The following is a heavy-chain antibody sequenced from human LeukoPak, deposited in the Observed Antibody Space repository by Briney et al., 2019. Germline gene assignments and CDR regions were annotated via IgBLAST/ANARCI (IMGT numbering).Heavy chain of an antibody. CDR2: INPSSGST. J-gene: IGHJ4*02. V-gene: IGHV1-46*01. CDR3: AREYSNSQFDY. Sequence: ASVTVSCKASGYTFTNYYIHWVRQAPGQGLEWMAIINPSSGSTSYAQKFQGRVTMTRDTSTSTVYMELSSLRSEDTAMYYCAREYSNSQFDYWGQGTQVTVSS. D-gene: IGHD6-13*01. CDR1: GYTFTNYY.